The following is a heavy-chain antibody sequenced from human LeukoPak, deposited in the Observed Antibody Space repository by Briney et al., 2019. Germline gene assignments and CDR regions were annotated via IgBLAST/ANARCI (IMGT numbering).Heavy chain of an antibody. CDR1: GGSISSSSYY. CDR3: AGAPAASPTWFDP. Sequence: SETLSLTCTVSGGSISSSSYYWGWIRQPPGKGLEWIGSIYYSGSTYYNPSLKSRVTISVDTSKNQFSLKLSSVTAADTAVYYCAGAPAASPTWFDPWGQGTLVTVSS. D-gene: IGHD2-2*01. V-gene: IGHV4-39*07. CDR2: IYYSGST. J-gene: IGHJ5*02.